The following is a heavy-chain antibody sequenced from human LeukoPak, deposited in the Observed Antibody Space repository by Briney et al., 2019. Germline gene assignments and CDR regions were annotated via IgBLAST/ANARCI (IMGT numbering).Heavy chain of an antibody. CDR2: ISHSGTT. D-gene: IGHD3-16*01. CDR3: AREGAVPGIDP. J-gene: IGHJ5*02. Sequence: PSETLSLTCAVSGYSITSGFSWGWIRQPPGKGLEWIGTISHSGTTDYKSTLESQLTISMDTSKNLFSLRLTSVTAADTAVYYCAREGAVPGIDPWGQGTLVTVSS. CDR1: GYSITSGFS. V-gene: IGHV4-38-2*02.